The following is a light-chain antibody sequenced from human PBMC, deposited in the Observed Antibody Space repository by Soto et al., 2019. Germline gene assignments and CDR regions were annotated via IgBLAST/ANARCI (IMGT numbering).Light chain of an antibody. CDR1: QSVSTS. V-gene: IGKV2-30*01. Sequence: VMTPSPGTLSVSPGERATLSCRASQSVSTSLAWYQQRPGQSPGRLIYKVSNRDSGVPDRFSGSGSGTDFTLKISRVEAEDVGVYYCMQGTHWPWTFGQGTKVDI. CDR3: MQGTHWPWT. J-gene: IGKJ1*01. CDR2: KVS.